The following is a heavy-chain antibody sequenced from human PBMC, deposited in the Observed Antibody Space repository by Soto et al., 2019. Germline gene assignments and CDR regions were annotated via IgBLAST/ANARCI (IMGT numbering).Heavy chain of an antibody. Sequence: TLSLTCTVSGGSISSGGYYWSWIRQHPGKGLEWIGYIYYSGSTYYNPSLKSRVTISVDTSKNQFSLKLSSVTAADTAVYYCARDQAASNHMDVWGKGTTVTAP. CDR3: ARDQAASNHMDV. CDR2: IYYSGST. V-gene: IGHV4-31*03. CDR1: GGSISSGGYY. J-gene: IGHJ6*03.